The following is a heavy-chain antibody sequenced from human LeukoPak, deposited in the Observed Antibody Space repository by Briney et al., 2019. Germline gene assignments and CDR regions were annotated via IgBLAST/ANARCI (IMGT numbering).Heavy chain of an antibody. J-gene: IGHJ4*02. D-gene: IGHD3-22*01. CDR3: ARALTYYYDSSGYSLPDY. Sequence: ASVKVSCKASGYTFTSYGISWVRQAPGQGLEWVGWISAYNGNTNYAQKLQGRVAMTTDTSTSTAYMELRSLRSDNTAVYYCARALTYYYDSSGYSLPDYWGQGTLVTVSS. CDR2: ISAYNGNT. V-gene: IGHV1-18*01. CDR1: GYTFTSYG.